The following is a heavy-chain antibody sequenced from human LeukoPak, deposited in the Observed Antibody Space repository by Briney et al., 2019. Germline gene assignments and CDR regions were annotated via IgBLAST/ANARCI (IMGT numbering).Heavy chain of an antibody. V-gene: IGHV1-8*02. CDR3: ARGLAGHFDY. J-gene: IGHJ4*02. CDR2: MNPNSGNT. Sequence: ASVKVSCKASGYTFTSYGISWVRQAPGQGLEWMGWMNPNSGNTGYAQKFQGRVTMTRNTSISTAYMELSSLRSEDTAVYYCARGLAGHFDYWGQGTLVTVSS. CDR1: GYTFTSYG.